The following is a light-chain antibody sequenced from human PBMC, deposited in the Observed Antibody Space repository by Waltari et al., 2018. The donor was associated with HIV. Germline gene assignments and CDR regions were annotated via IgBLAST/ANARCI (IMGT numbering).Light chain of an antibody. CDR1: QTISSTY. CDR3: QQYIGSPRT. Sequence: EIALTQSPGTLSLSPGERATLSCRASQTISSTYLAWYQQKPGQAPRLLIYGTSSRASGIPDRFSGSGSETDFTLTISSLEPEDCAVYYCQQYIGSPRTFGQGTKVELK. V-gene: IGKV3-20*01. J-gene: IGKJ1*01. CDR2: GTS.